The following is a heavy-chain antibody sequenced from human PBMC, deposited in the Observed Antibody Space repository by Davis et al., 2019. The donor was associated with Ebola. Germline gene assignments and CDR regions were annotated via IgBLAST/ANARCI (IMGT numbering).Heavy chain of an antibody. D-gene: IGHD4-17*01. Sequence: ASVKVSCKASGYTFTSYDINWVRQATGQGLEWMGWISAYNGNTNYAQKLQGRVTMTTDTSTSTAYMELRSLRSDDTAVYYCAGGGPDDYGDYYGMDVWGQGTTVTVSS. CDR1: GYTFTSYD. J-gene: IGHJ6*02. CDR2: ISAYNGNT. V-gene: IGHV1-18*01. CDR3: AGGGPDDYGDYYGMDV.